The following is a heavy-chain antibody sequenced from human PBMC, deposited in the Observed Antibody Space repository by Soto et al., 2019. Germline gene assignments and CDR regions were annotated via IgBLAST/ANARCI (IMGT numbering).Heavy chain of an antibody. D-gene: IGHD1-26*01. V-gene: IGHV3-33*01. CDR1: GFTFSSYG. CDR2: IWYDGSNK. Sequence: QVQLVESGGGVVQPGRSLRLSCAASGFTFSSYGMHWVRQAPGKGLEWMAVIWYDGSNKYYADSVKGRFTISRDNSKNTLYLQMNSLRAEDTAVYYCARDRGGSYSRANDAFDIWGQGTMVTVSS. J-gene: IGHJ3*02. CDR3: ARDRGGSYSRANDAFDI.